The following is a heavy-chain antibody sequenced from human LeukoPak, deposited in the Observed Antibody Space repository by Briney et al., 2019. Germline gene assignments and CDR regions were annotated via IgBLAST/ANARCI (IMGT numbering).Heavy chain of an antibody. Sequence: SVKVSCKASGGTFSSYAISWVRQAPGQGLEWMGRIIPILGIANYAQKFQGRVTITADKSTSTAYMELSSLRSEDTAVYYCARDRRYSGSLRPNFDYWGQGTLVTVSS. D-gene: IGHD1-26*01. CDR1: GGTFSSYA. V-gene: IGHV1-69*04. CDR2: IIPILGIA. J-gene: IGHJ4*02. CDR3: ARDRRYSGSLRPNFDY.